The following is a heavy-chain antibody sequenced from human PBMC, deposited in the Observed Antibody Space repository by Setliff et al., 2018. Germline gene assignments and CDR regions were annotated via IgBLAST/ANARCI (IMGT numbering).Heavy chain of an antibody. CDR2: IYTSWST. V-gene: IGHV4-61*09. Sequence: TLSLTCTVSGDSISSRPFYWGWFRQPAGKELEWTGQIYTSWSTIYNPSLKSRVTILLDTSKNQFSLTLTSVTAADTAVYYCARFSPALYYNFLTGYYFDYWGQGTLVTVSS. D-gene: IGHD3-9*01. CDR1: GDSISSRPFY. J-gene: IGHJ4*02. CDR3: ARFSPALYYNFLTGYYFDY.